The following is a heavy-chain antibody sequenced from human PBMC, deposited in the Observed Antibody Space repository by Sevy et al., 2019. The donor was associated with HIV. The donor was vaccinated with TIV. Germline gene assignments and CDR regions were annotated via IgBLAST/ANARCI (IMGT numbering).Heavy chain of an antibody. CDR3: ASPGGYRYGSLLDN. J-gene: IGHJ4*02. D-gene: IGHD5-18*01. CDR1: GYTFTDYF. CDR2: INPNSGDT. V-gene: IGHV1-2*02. Sequence: ASVKVSCKASGYTFTDYFMHWVRQAPGQGLEWMGWINPNSGDTKDAQKFQGRVTVTRDTSIRPAYMELSSLRFDDTAVYYCASPGGYRYGSLLDNWGQGTLVTVSS.